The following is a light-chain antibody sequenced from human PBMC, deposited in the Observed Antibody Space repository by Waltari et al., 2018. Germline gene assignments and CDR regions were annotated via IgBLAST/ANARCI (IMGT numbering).Light chain of an antibody. V-gene: IGLV2-23*01. CDR1: SSDVGSYDL. J-gene: IGLJ3*02. CDR3: CSYVGDVTWV. CDR2: AAT. Sequence: QSALTQPASVSGSPGQSITISCPGTSSDVGSYDLVSWYQHHPGKAPKLMIYAATQRPSGVSDRFSGSKSGNTASLTISGLQAEDEADYYCCSYVGDVTWVFGGGTKLTVL.